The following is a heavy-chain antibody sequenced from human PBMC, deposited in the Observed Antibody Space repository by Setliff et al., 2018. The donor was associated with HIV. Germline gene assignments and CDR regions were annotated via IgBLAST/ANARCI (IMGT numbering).Heavy chain of an antibody. D-gene: IGHD6-13*01. V-gene: IGHV3-11*01. CDR3: ASDAYSSSWYWAGGTFDS. Sequence: GGSLRLSCAASGFTFSDYYMSWIRQAPGKGLEWISYIGSSDTTIFYTDSAEGRFTISRDNAKNLLYLQMNNLGPEDTAVYYCASDAYSSSWYWAGGTFDSWGQGTLVTVSS. J-gene: IGHJ4*02. CDR2: IGSSDTTI. CDR1: GFTFSDYY.